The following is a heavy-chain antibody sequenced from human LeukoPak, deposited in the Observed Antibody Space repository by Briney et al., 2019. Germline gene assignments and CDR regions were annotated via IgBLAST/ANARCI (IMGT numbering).Heavy chain of an antibody. CDR2: IYYSGST. Sequence: SETLSLTCTVSGGSISRSRYYWGWIRQPPGKGLEWIGSIYYSGSTYYNPSLKSRVTTSVDTSKNQFSLKLSSVTAADTAVYYCARADYSSTWSHDYYYMDVWGKGTTVTVSS. CDR3: ARADYSSTWSHDYYYMDV. D-gene: IGHD6-13*01. V-gene: IGHV4-39*07. CDR1: GGSISRSRYY. J-gene: IGHJ6*03.